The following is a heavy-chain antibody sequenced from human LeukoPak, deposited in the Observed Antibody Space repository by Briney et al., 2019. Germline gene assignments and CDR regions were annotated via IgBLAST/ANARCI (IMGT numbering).Heavy chain of an antibody. CDR1: GFTFSGHW. V-gene: IGHV3-7*01. CDR3: TRDRSRAEDD. CDR2: INQGGSDK. Sequence: GGSLRLSCAASGFTFSGHWMSWVRQARGKGLEWVANINQGGSDKYYVDSVKGRFTISRDNANNLLYLQMNSLRGEDTAVYYCTRDRSRAEDDWGQGTLVTASS. J-gene: IGHJ4*02. D-gene: IGHD1-14*01.